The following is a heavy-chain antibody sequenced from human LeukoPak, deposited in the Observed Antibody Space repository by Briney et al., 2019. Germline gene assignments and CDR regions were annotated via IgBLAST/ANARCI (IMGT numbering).Heavy chain of an antibody. V-gene: IGHV4-34*01. CDR3: ARIYGYYYYYMDV. Sequence: SETLSLTCAVYGGSFSGYYWSWIRQPPGKGLEWIGEINHSGSTNYNPSLKSRVTISLDTSKNQFSLKLSSVTAADTAVYYCARIYGYYYYYMDVWGKGTTVTVSS. CDR1: GGSFSGYY. D-gene: IGHD2/OR15-2a*01. J-gene: IGHJ6*03. CDR2: INHSGST.